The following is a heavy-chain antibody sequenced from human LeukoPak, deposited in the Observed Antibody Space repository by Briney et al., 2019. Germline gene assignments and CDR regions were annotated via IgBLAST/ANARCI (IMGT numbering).Heavy chain of an antibody. Sequence: GGSLRLSCAASGFTFSSYWMHWVRQAPGKGLEWVSGISGSGGTTYYADSVKGRFTISRDSSKNTLYLRMNSLRAEDTAVYYCAKDQMAIFGVGPNTNWFDPWGQGTLVTVSS. V-gene: IGHV3-23*01. CDR1: GFTFSSYW. CDR2: ISGSGGTT. CDR3: AKDQMAIFGVGPNTNWFDP. D-gene: IGHD3-3*01. J-gene: IGHJ5*02.